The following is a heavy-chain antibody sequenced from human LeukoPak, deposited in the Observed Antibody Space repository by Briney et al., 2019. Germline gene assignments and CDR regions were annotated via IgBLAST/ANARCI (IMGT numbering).Heavy chain of an antibody. CDR1: GYTFTGYY. CDR3: ARSPGGYSSSWFSSGFDP. D-gene: IGHD6-13*01. V-gene: IGHV1-2*02. J-gene: IGHJ5*02. CDR2: INPNSGGT. Sequence: ASVKVSCKASGYTFTGYYMHWVRQAPGQGLEWMGWINPNSGGTNYAQKFQGRVTMTRDTSISTAYMELSRLRSDDTAVYYCARSPGGYSSSWFSSGFDPWGQGTLVTVSS.